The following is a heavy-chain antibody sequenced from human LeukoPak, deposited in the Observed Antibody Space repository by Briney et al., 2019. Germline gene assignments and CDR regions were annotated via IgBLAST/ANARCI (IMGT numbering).Heavy chain of an antibody. D-gene: IGHD2-21*02. J-gene: IGHJ4*02. Sequence: GASVKVSCKASGGTFSSYAISWVRQAPGQGLEWMGGIIPIFGTANYAQKFQGRVTITADESTSTAYMELSSLRSEDTAVYYCARDHCGGGCPFDYWGQGTLVTVSS. CDR2: IIPIFGTA. CDR1: GGTFSSYA. V-gene: IGHV1-69*13. CDR3: ARDHCGGGCPFDY.